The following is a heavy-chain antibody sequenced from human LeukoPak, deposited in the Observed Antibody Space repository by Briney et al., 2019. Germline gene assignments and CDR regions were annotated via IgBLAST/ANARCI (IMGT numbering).Heavy chain of an antibody. CDR2: IIPIFGTA. V-gene: IGHV1-69*13. CDR1: GGTFSSYA. CDR3: ARDGPGRTVTTDF. Sequence: SVKVSCKASGGTFSSYAISWVRQAPGQGLEWMGGIIPIFGTANYAQKFQGRVTITADESTSTAYMELSSLRSEDTAVYYCARDGPGRTVTTDFWGQGTLVTVSS. J-gene: IGHJ4*02. D-gene: IGHD4-11*01.